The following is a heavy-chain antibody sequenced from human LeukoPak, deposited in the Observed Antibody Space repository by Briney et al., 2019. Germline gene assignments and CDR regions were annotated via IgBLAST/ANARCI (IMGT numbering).Heavy chain of an antibody. Sequence: SETLSLTCAVYGGSFSGYYWSWIRQPPGKGLEWIGEINHSGSTNYNPSLKSRVTISVDTSKNQFSLKLSSVTAADTAVYYCAYSTVGIRGYYWGQGTQVTVSS. CDR3: AYSTVGIRGYY. D-gene: IGHD4-23*01. V-gene: IGHV4-34*01. CDR1: GGSFSGYY. CDR2: INHSGST. J-gene: IGHJ4*02.